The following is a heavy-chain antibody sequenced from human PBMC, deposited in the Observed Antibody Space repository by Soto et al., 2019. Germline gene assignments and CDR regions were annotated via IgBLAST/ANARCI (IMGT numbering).Heavy chain of an antibody. V-gene: IGHV3-48*03. CDR3: ARSPFLECN. Sequence: PVGSLRLSCAASGFTFSAYEMNWVRQAPGKGLEWVSYISSSGNTIYYADSVKGRFTISRDNAKNSLFLQMNSLSVEDTAFYYCARSPFLECNWAQGTLVTVSS. CDR2: ISSSGNTI. D-gene: IGHD3-3*02. J-gene: IGHJ4*02. CDR1: GFTFSAYE.